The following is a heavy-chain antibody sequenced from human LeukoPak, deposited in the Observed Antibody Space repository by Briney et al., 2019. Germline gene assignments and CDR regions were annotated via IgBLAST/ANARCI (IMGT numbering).Heavy chain of an antibody. V-gene: IGHV4-30-4*08. CDR1: GGSISSYY. Sequence: PSETLSLTCTVSGGSISSYYWSWIRQPPGKGLEWIGYIYYSGSTYYNPSLKSRVTISVDTSKNQFSLKLSSVTAADTAVYYCARENYDFWNGYPYNWFDPWGQGTLVTVSS. CDR3: ARENYDFWNGYPYNWFDP. CDR2: IYYSGST. J-gene: IGHJ5*02. D-gene: IGHD3-3*01.